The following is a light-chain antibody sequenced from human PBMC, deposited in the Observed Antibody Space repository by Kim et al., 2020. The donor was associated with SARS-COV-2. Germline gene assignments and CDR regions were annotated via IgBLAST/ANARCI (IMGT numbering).Light chain of an antibody. Sequence: LSLSPGERATLSCRASQSVSNYLAWYQQRPGQAPRLLMYNISKRAAGSPARFSGSGSGTVFTLTISSLEPEDFAVYFCQEGSDWPVFGQGTKLEI. V-gene: IGKV3-11*01. CDR1: QSVSNY. CDR3: QEGSDWPV. CDR2: NIS. J-gene: IGKJ2*01.